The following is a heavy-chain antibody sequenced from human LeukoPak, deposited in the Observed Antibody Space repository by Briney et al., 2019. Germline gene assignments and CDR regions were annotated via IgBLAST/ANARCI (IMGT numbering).Heavy chain of an antibody. CDR2: IYYSGST. CDR3: ARWGVRGGYDILTGYYKPGDYFDY. J-gene: IGHJ4*02. V-gene: IGHV4-39*01. Sequence: KPSETLSLTCTASGGSISSSSYYWGWIRQPPGKGLEWIGSIYYSGSTYYNPSLKSRVTISVDTSKNQFSLKLSSVTAADTAVYYCARWGVRGGYDILTGYYKPGDYFDYWGQGTLVTVSS. CDR1: GGSISSSSYY. D-gene: IGHD3-9*01.